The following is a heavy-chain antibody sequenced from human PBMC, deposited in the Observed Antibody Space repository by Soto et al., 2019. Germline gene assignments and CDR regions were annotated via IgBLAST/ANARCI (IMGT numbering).Heavy chain of an antibody. CDR3: AKALIDARSWRPSLEY. D-gene: IGHD3-3*01. Sequence: GGTLRLSCAASRFSFNGSAIHWGRQASGKGLEWVGRIRSRANNFATSSGASLKGRFTFSGDDSKNTAHLQMNTLKSEDPAVYYCAKALIDARSWRPSLEYWRKGPLVTVSS. V-gene: IGHV3-73*01. CDR1: RFSFNGSA. J-gene: IGHJ4*02. CDR2: IRSRANNFAT.